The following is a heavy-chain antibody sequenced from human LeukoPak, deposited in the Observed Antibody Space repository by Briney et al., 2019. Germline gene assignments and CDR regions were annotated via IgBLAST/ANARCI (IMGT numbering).Heavy chain of an antibody. CDR1: GFTFSNAW. V-gene: IGHV3-15*01. J-gene: IGHJ4*02. CDR3: TTPVDTAMVYFDY. D-gene: IGHD5-18*01. CDR2: IKSKTDGGTT. Sequence: GGPLRLSCAASGFTFSNAWMSWVRQAPGKGLEWVGRIKSKTDGGTTDYAAPVKGRFTISRDDSKNTLYLQMNSLKTEDTAVYYCTTPVDTAMVYFDYWGQGTLVTVSS.